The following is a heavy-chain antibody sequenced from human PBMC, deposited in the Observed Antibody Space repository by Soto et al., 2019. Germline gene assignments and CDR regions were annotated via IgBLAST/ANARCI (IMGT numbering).Heavy chain of an antibody. Sequence: GGSLRLSCAASGFTVSSNYMSWVRQAPGKGLEWVSVIYSGGSTYYADSVKGRFTISRDNSKNTLYLQMNSLRAEDTAVYYCARERSTAAYYYFDYWGQGTLVTVSS. D-gene: IGHD5-18*01. V-gene: IGHV3-53*05. CDR1: GFTVSSNY. CDR3: ARERSTAAYYYFDY. CDR2: IYSGGST. J-gene: IGHJ4*02.